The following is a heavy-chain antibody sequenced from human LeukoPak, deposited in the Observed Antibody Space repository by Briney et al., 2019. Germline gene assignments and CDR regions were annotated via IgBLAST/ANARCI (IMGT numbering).Heavy chain of an antibody. D-gene: IGHD5-24*01. CDR1: GGSISSYY. CDR2: IYYSGST. J-gene: IGHJ4*02. V-gene: IGHV4-59*12. Sequence: SETLSLTCTVYGGSISSYYWSWIRQPPGKGLEWIGYIYYSGSTNYNPSLKSRVTISVDTSKNQFSLKLSSVTAADTAVYYCARARREMATMGYYFDYWGQGTLVTVSS. CDR3: ARARREMATMGYYFDY.